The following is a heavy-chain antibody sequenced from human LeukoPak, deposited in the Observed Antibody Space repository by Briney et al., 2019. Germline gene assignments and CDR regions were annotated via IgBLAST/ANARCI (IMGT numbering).Heavy chain of an antibody. D-gene: IGHD2-2*02. J-gene: IGHJ5*02. CDR2: INPNSGGT. Sequence: GASVKVSCKASGYTFTGYYMHWVRQAPGQGLEWMGWINPNSGGTNYAQKFQGRVTMTRDTSISTAYMELSRLRSDDTAVYYCARVGPRRYCSSTSCYRIGWFDPWGQGTLVTVSS. CDR1: GYTFTGYY. V-gene: IGHV1-2*02. CDR3: ARVGPRRYCSSTSCYRIGWFDP.